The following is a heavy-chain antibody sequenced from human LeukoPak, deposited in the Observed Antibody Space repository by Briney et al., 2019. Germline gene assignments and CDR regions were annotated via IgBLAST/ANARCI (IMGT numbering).Heavy chain of an antibody. CDR2: INHSGST. Sequence: SETLSLTCAVYGGSFSGYYWSWIRQPPGKGLVWMGKINHSGSTNYHPSLKSRATISVDTSKKQFSLKLSSVTAADTAVYYCARGHDYGDNLFDPWGQGTLVTVSS. D-gene: IGHD4-17*01. J-gene: IGHJ5*02. CDR3: ARGHDYGDNLFDP. V-gene: IGHV4-34*01. CDR1: GGSFSGYY.